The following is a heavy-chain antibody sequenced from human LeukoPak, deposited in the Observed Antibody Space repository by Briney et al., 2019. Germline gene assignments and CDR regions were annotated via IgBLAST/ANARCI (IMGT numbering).Heavy chain of an antibody. CDR1: GFTFSSYW. J-gene: IGHJ3*01. D-gene: IGHD2-2*01. CDR3: SRSPQNCETTTCYDALDF. CDR2: VKSDGSRT. Sequence: QPGGSLRLSCAASGFTFSSYWMHWVRQAPGKGLVWLSRVKSDGSRTTYADSVKGRSTISRDNAKNTVYLQMNSLTVEDTAVYYCSRSPQNCETTTCYDALDFWGQGTMVTVSS. V-gene: IGHV3-74*01.